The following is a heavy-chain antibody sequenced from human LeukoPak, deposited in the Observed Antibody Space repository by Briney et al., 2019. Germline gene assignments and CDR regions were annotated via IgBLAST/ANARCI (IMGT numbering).Heavy chain of an antibody. D-gene: IGHD6-6*01. CDR1: GLTFSSYA. CDR3: AKVTSSSSIYFQH. V-gene: IGHV3-23*01. Sequence: PGGSLRLYCAASGLTFSSYAMSWVRQAPGKGLEWVSAISGSGGSTYYADSVKGRFTISRDNSKNTLYLQMNSLRAEDTAVYYCAKVTSSSSIYFQHWGQGTLVTVSS. J-gene: IGHJ1*01. CDR2: ISGSGGST.